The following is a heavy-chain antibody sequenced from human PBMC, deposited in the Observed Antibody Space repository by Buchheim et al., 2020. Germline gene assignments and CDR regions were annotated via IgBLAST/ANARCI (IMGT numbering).Heavy chain of an antibody. CDR3: ARSSSSSSSGTSIVLRYFDWLPTGAENWFDP. CDR1: GYTFTSYD. V-gene: IGHV1-8*01. Sequence: QVQLVQSGAEVKKPGASVKVSCKASGYTFTSYDINWVRQATGQGLEWMGWMNPNSGNTGYAQKFQGRVTMTRNTSISTAYMELSSLRSEDTAVYYCARSSSSSSSGTSIVLRYFDWLPTGAENWFDPWGQGTL. D-gene: IGHD3-9*01. J-gene: IGHJ5*02. CDR2: MNPNSGNT.